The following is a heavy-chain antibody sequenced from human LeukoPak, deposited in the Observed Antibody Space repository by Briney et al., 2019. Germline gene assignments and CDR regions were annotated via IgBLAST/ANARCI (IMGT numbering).Heavy chain of an antibody. Sequence: GGSLRLSCAASGFTFSTYNMNWVRQAPGKGLEWVSAISGSGGSTYYADSVKGRFTISRDNSKNTLYLQMNSLRAEDTAVYYCAKSAIRFLEWLLPGISDYWGQGTLVTVSS. V-gene: IGHV3-23*01. CDR2: ISGSGGST. D-gene: IGHD3-3*01. J-gene: IGHJ4*02. CDR3: AKSAIRFLEWLLPGISDY. CDR1: GFTFSTYN.